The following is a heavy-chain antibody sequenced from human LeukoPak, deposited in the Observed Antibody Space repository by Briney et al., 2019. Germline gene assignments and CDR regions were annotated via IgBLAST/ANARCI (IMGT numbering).Heavy chain of an antibody. Sequence: ASVKVSCKDSGYSFTTYAMHWVRQAPGQRLEWMGWINGGNGNTKYSEDFQGRATITRDTSASTAYMELRSLRSEDMAVYYCARGSSTGGLDYWGQGTLVTVSS. CDR2: INGGNGNT. CDR3: ARGSSTGGLDY. V-gene: IGHV1-3*03. CDR1: GYSFTTYA. J-gene: IGHJ4*02. D-gene: IGHD4-17*01.